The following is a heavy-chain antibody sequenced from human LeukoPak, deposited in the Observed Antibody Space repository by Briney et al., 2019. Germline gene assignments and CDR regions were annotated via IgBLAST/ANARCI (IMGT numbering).Heavy chain of an antibody. CDR1: GFTVSSNY. D-gene: IGHD2-15*01. J-gene: IGHJ4*02. V-gene: IGHV3-21*01. CDR3: ARGGALDY. Sequence: PGGSLRLSCAASGFTVSSNYMNWVRQAPGKGLEWVSSISSSSSYIYYADSVKGRFTISRDNAKNSLYLQMNSLRAEDTAVYYCARGGALDYWGQGTLVTVSS. CDR2: ISSSSSYI.